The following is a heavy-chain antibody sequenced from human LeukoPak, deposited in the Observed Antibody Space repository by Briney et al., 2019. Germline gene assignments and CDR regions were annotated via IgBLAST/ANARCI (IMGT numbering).Heavy chain of an antibody. V-gene: IGHV3-15*07. Sequence: GGSLRLSCAASGSTLGTAWWNWVRQAPGKGREWVGGIKSKTDGGTTDYAAPVKGRFTISRDDSKNTLYLQMNSLKTEDTAVYYCTTDALISGYVFDYWGQGTLVTVSS. CDR1: GSTLGTAW. CDR3: TTDALISGYVFDY. J-gene: IGHJ4*02. CDR2: IKSKTDGGTT. D-gene: IGHD5-12*01.